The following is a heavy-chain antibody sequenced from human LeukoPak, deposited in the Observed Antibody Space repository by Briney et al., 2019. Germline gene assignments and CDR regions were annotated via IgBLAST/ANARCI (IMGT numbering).Heavy chain of an antibody. J-gene: IGHJ4*02. D-gene: IGHD2-21*02. Sequence: GGSLRLSCAASGFTFSYYEMNWVRQAPGKGLEWVSYISDTGNTIYYADSVKGRFTISRDNSKNTLYLQMNSLRAEDTAVYYCAKEPPVVVTAQLDYWGQGTLVTVSS. CDR2: ISDTGNTI. CDR3: AKEPPVVVTAQLDY. CDR1: GFTFSYYE. V-gene: IGHV3-48*03.